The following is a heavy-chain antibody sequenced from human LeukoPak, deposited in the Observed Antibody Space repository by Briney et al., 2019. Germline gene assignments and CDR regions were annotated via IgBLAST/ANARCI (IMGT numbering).Heavy chain of an antibody. V-gene: IGHV4-39*01. J-gene: IGHJ3*02. Sequence: SETLSLTCTVSGGSISSSSYYWGWICQPPGKGLEWIGTIYYSGSTYYNPSLKSRVTISVDTSNDQFSLKLSSVTAADTAVYYCATYCSSTSCPHRRAFDIWGQGTMVTVSS. CDR3: ATYCSSTSCPHRRAFDI. D-gene: IGHD2-2*01. CDR1: GGSISSSSYY. CDR2: IYYSGST.